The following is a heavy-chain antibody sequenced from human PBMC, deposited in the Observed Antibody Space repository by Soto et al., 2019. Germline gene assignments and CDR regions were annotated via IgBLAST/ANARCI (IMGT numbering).Heavy chain of an antibody. CDR3: AKDYGVPRGYFDY. D-gene: IGHD4-17*01. V-gene: IGHV3-30*18. Sequence: GGSLRLSCAASGFTFSSYGMHWVRQAPGKGLEWVAVISYDGSNKYYADSVKARFTISRDNYKNTLYLQMNSLRAEDTAVYYCAKDYGVPRGYFDYCGQRTLVTVSS. CDR2: ISYDGSNK. CDR1: GFTFSSYG. J-gene: IGHJ4*02.